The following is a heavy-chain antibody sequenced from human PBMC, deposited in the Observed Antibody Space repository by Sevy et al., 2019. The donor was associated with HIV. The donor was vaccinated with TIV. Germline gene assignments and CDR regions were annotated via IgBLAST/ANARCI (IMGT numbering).Heavy chain of an antibody. CDR2: IRSKANSYAT. D-gene: IGHD3-9*01. Sequence: GGSLRLSCAASGFTFSGSAMHWVRQASGKGLEWVGRIRSKANSYATAYAASVKGRFTISSDDSKNTAYLQMNSLKPDDTAVYYCTGPPYYDILTGYPTPGWFDPWGQGTLVTVSS. CDR3: TGPPYYDILTGYPTPGWFDP. CDR1: GFTFSGSA. V-gene: IGHV3-73*01. J-gene: IGHJ5*02.